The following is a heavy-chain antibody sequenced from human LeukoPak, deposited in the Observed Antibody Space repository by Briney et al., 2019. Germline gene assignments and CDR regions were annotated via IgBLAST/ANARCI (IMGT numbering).Heavy chain of an antibody. CDR3: ARIGRRITIFGVVIYFDY. D-gene: IGHD3-3*01. CDR1: GFSLSNARMG. V-gene: IGHV2-26*01. J-gene: IGHJ4*02. Sequence: SGPVLLKPTETLTLTCTVSGFSLSNARMGVSWIRQPPGKALEWLAHIFSNDEKSYSTSLKSRLTISKDTSKSQVVLTMTNMDPVDTATYYCARIGRRITIFGVVIYFDYWGQGTLVTVSS. CDR2: IFSNDEK.